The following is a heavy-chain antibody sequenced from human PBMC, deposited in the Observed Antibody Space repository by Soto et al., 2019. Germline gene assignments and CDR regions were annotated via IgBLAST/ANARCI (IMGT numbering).Heavy chain of an antibody. J-gene: IGHJ4*02. CDR3: ARDLPPPDY. V-gene: IGHV1-18*01. CDR1: GYTFTKYG. CDR2: ISGYNGNT. Sequence: GASVKVSCKASGYTFTKYGIRWVRQAPGQGLEWMGWISGYNGNTNYAQKYQGRITMTTDTSTSTAYMELRSLRSDDTAVYYCARDLPPPDYWGQGTLVTVSS.